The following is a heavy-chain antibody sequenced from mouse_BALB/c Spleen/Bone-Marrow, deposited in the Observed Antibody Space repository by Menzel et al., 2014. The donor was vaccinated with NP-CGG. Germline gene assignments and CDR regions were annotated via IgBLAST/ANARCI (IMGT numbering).Heavy chain of an antibody. CDR3: ARYLYGNYCDY. V-gene: IGHV1-43*01. J-gene: IGHJ2*03. CDR1: GYSFTGYY. D-gene: IGHD2-1*01. CDR2: VNPNNGGT. Sequence: DVKLQESGPDLVKPGASVKISCKASGYSFTGYYMHWVKQSPGKSLERIGRVNPNNGGTSYNQKFKCKAILTVDKSSSTAYMEPRSMTSEDSTVYYCARYLYGNYCDYWGQGNSLTVS.